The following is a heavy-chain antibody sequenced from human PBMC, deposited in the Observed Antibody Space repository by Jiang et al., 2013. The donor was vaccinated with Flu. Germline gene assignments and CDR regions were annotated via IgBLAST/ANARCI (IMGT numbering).Heavy chain of an antibody. CDR2: IYYSGST. Sequence: GSGLVKPSETLSLTCTVSGGSISSRGYYWGWIRQPPGKGLEWIANIYYSGSTYYNSSLKSRVTISVDTSKNQFSLKVNSVTAADTAFYYCARESQSSDRGFYFDYWGQGALVTVSS. J-gene: IGHJ4*02. CDR3: ARESQSSDRGFYFDY. CDR1: GGSISSRGYY. D-gene: IGHD6-19*01. V-gene: IGHV4-39*07.